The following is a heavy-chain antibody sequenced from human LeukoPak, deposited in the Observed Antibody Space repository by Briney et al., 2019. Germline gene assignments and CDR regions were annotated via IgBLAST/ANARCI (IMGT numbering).Heavy chain of an antibody. CDR2: IYYSGST. Sequence: SETLSLTCTASVGSISSYYWSWIRQPPGKGLEWIGYIYYSGSTNYNPSLKSRVTISVDTSKNQFSLKLSSVTAADKAVYYCAGLSRVEPPGGFDYWGQGTLVTVSS. CDR3: AGLSRVEPPGGFDY. CDR1: VGSISSYY. J-gene: IGHJ4*02. V-gene: IGHV4-59*08. D-gene: IGHD5-24*01.